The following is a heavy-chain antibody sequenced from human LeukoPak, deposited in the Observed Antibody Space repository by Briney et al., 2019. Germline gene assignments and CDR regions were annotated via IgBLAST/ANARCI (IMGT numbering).Heavy chain of an antibody. D-gene: IGHD6-13*01. CDR1: GYTFTSYD. Sequence: ASVKVSCKASGYTFTSYDINWVRQATGQGLEWMGWMNPNSGGTNYAQKFQGRVTMTRDTSISTAYMELSRLRSDDTAVYYCARALAAAGIFYFDYWGQGTLVTVSS. J-gene: IGHJ4*02. CDR3: ARALAAAGIFYFDY. V-gene: IGHV1-2*02. CDR2: MNPNSGGT.